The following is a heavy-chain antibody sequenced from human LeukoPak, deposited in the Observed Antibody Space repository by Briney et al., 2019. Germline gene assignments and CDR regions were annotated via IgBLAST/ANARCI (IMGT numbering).Heavy chain of an antibody. J-gene: IGHJ5*02. V-gene: IGHV4-4*07. CDR2: IFTSGST. Sequence: TSETLSLTCTGVGGSITSDYWRWIRQPAGKGLEWIGRIFTSGSTAYNPSLKSRVTMSLDTSKNQFFLKLSSVTAADTAAYFCSRGGANDLWGQGTLVTVSS. D-gene: IGHD4/OR15-4a*01. CDR3: SRGGANDL. CDR1: GGSITSDY.